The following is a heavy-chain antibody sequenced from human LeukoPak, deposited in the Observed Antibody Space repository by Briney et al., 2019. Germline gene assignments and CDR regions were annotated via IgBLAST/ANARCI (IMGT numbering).Heavy chain of an antibody. CDR3: ARDPSITIFGVPDPRLDP. J-gene: IGHJ5*02. Sequence: PGGSLRLSCAASGFTFSNYALHWVRQAPGKGLEWVAVISYDGSNKYYADSVKGRFTISRDNSKNTLYLQMNSLRAEDTAVYYCARDPSITIFGVPDPRLDPWGQGTLVTVSS. CDR2: ISYDGSNK. CDR1: GFTFSNYA. D-gene: IGHD3-3*01. V-gene: IGHV3-30-3*01.